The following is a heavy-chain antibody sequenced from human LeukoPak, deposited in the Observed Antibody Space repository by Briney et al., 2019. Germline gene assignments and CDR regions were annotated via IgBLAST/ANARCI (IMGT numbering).Heavy chain of an antibody. Sequence: GGSLRLSCAASGFTFTSYAMSWVRQAPGKGLEWVSSISSSSSYIYYADSVKGRFTISRDNAKNSLYLQMNSLRAEDTAVYYCARDLHPRYYLPDYWGQGTLVTVSS. CDR3: ARDLHPRYYLPDY. D-gene: IGHD1-26*01. CDR2: ISSSSSYI. J-gene: IGHJ4*02. V-gene: IGHV3-21*01. CDR1: GFTFTSYA.